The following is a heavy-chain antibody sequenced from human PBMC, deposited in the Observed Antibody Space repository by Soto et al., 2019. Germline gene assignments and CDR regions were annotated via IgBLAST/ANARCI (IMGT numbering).Heavy chain of an antibody. CDR1: GGTFSSYA. J-gene: IGHJ6*02. CDR2: IIPIFGTA. V-gene: IGHV1-69*12. CDR3: ASPNTAMANYYYGMDV. Sequence: QVQLVQSGAEVKKPGSSVKVSCKASGGTFSSYAISWVRQAPGQGLEWMGGIIPIFGTANYAQKFQGRVTITADESTSKAYMELSSLRSEDTAVYYCASPNTAMANYYYGMDVWGQGTTVTVSS. D-gene: IGHD5-18*01.